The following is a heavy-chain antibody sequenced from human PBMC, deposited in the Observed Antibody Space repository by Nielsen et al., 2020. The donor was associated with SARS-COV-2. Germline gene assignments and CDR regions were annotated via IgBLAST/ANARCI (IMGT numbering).Heavy chain of an antibody. J-gene: IGHJ6*02. CDR3: AKSLSYSYGYLYYYYGVDV. CDR1: GFTFGSYA. CDR2: ISGSGGTP. D-gene: IGHD5-18*01. Sequence: GGSLRLSCAASGFTFGSYAMNWVRQRPGKGLEWVSAISGSGGTPYYADSVKGRFTISRDNSKNTLYLQMNSLRAEDTAAYYCAKSLSYSYGYLYYYYGVDVWGQGTTVTVSS. V-gene: IGHV3-23*01.